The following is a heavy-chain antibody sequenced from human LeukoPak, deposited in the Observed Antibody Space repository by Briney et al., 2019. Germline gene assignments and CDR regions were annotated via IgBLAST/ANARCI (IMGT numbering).Heavy chain of an antibody. D-gene: IGHD3-10*01. CDR1: GFTFSSYA. Sequence: PGGSLRLSCAASGFTFSSYAMHWVRQAPGKGLEWVAVISYDGSNKYYADSVKGRFTISRDNSKNTLYLQMNSLRAEDTAVYYCAKDRLIPIYGSGSPFHWGQGTLVTVSS. V-gene: IGHV3-30-3*01. CDR3: AKDRLIPIYGSGSPFH. J-gene: IGHJ4*02. CDR2: ISYDGSNK.